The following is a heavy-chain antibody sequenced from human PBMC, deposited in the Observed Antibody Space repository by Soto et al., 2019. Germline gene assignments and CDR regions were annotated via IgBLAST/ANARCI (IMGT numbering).Heavy chain of an antibody. CDR2: IYYSGST. CDR1: GGSVSSGSYY. D-gene: IGHD5-18*01. CDR3: ARGRDTASSY. V-gene: IGHV4-61*01. J-gene: IGHJ4*02. Sequence: QVQLQESGPGLVKPSETLSLTCTVSGGSVSSGSYYWSWIRQPPGKGLEWIGYIYYSGSTNYNPSLKSRVTISVDTSKNQCSRKLSSVTAADTAVYYCARGRDTASSYWGQGTLVTVSS.